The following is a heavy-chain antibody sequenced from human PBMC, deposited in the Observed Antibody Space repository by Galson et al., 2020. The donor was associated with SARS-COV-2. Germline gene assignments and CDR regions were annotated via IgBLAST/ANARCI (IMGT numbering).Heavy chain of an antibody. Sequence: SETLSLTCTVSGYPISSGYYWGYIRQPPGQGLEWIGSIHHTGSTSYNPSLKSRVTILVDTSRNRFSLNLNSVTAADTAVYYCARDNWYFDVWGRGTLVTVSS. CDR2: IHHTGST. CDR3: ARDNWYFDV. V-gene: IGHV4-38-2*02. CDR1: GYPISSGYY. J-gene: IGHJ2*01.